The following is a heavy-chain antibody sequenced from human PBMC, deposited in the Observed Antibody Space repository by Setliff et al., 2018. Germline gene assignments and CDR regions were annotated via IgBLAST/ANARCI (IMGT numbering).Heavy chain of an antibody. Sequence: GGSLRLSCGASGFIFSNFGMHWVRQAPEKGLEWVSAISGTGGSTYYADSVKGRFSITRDNSKNTVYLEMNSLRAEDTAVYYCAKRGPYCSGGTCHYYFDYWGQGTLVTVSS. J-gene: IGHJ4*02. CDR2: ISGTGGST. CDR3: AKRGPYCSGGTCHYYFDY. D-gene: IGHD2-15*01. CDR1: GFIFSNFG. V-gene: IGHV3-23*01.